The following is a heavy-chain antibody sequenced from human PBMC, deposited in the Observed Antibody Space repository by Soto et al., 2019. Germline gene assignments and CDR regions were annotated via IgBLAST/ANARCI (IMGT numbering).Heavy chain of an antibody. V-gene: IGHV1-69*08. CDR3: ARDTGGMITFGGVIASFDY. CDR2: IIPILGIA. D-gene: IGHD3-16*02. J-gene: IGHJ4*02. Sequence: QVQLVQSGAEVKKPGSSVKVSCKASGGTFSSYTISWVRQAPGQGLEWMGRIIPILGIANYAQKFQGRVTITAEKSTRTAYIELSSLRSEDTAVYYCARDTGGMITFGGVIASFDYWGEGTLVTVSS. CDR1: GGTFSSYT.